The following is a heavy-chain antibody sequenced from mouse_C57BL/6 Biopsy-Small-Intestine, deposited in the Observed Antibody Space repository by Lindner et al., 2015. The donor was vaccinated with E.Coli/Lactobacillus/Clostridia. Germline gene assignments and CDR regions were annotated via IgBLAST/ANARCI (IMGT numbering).Heavy chain of an antibody. Sequence: SVKVSCKASGYIFTSYGISWVRQAPGQGLEWMGWISTYNGNTNYAQNLQGRVTMTTDTSTITAYMELRSLRSDDTAVYYCARGYDFWSGYDYWGQGTLVTVS. CDR1: GYIFTSYG. J-gene: IGHJ3*01. V-gene: IGHV1-81*01. D-gene: IGHD2-2*01. CDR2: ISTYNGNT. CDR3: ARGYDFWSGYDY.